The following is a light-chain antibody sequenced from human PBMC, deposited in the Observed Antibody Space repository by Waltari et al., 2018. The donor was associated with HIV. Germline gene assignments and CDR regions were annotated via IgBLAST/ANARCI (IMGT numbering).Light chain of an antibody. CDR3: VLYMGSGSVL. Sequence: QTVVTQEPSFSVSPGGAITLTCAFNSGSVSTSYYPSWYQHTPGQAPSNCSYSTNTRSSGVPDRFSGSILGNKAVLTITGAQTEDEGDYYCVLYMGSGSVLFGGGTRLTVL. J-gene: IGLJ2*01. CDR2: STN. CDR1: SGSVSTSYY. V-gene: IGLV8-61*01.